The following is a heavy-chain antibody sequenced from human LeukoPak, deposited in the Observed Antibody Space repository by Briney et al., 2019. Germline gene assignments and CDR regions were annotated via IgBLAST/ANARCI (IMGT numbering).Heavy chain of an antibody. D-gene: IGHD6-13*01. CDR1: GGSISSYY. V-gene: IGHV4-59*12. CDR2: IYYSGST. CDR3: ARGGSSSWYPRWFDP. Sequence: SETLSLTCTVSGGSISSYYWSWIRQPPGKGLEWIGYIYYSGSTNYNPSLKSRVTISVDTSKNQFSLKLSSVTAADTAVYYCARGGSSSWYPRWFDPWGQGTLVTVSS. J-gene: IGHJ5*02.